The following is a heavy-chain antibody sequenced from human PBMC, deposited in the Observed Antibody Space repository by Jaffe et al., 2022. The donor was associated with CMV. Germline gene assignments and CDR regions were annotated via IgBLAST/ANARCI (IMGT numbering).Heavy chain of an antibody. CDR1: GGDFSRHG. CDR2: IWNDGTTK. D-gene: IGHD3-9*01. V-gene: IGHV3-33*01. CDR3: ARHYFDGWYDS. Sequence: QVHLVESGGGMVQPGRSLRLSCTASGGDFSRHGMHWVRQAPGKGLEWVAIIWNDGTTKYYADSVQGRFSISRDNSKNTLFLQMNSLRAEDTAVYFCARHYFDGWYDSWGQGTLVTVSS. J-gene: IGHJ5*01.